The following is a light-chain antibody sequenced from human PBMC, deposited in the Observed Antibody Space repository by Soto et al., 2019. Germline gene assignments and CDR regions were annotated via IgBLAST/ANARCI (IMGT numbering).Light chain of an antibody. J-gene: IGKJ4*01. V-gene: IGKV3-20*01. Sequence: EIVLTQSPGTLSLSPGERATLSCRASQSVSSSYLAWYQQKPGQAPRLLIYGASSRATGIPDRFSGSGSGTDCTLTISRLEPEDFAVYYCQQYGSSPLLTFGGGTKLEIK. CDR2: GAS. CDR1: QSVSSSY. CDR3: QQYGSSPLLT.